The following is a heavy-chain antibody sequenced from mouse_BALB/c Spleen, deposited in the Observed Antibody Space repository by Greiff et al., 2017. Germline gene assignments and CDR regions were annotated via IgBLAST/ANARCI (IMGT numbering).Heavy chain of an antibody. CDR1: GYTFTDYC. CDR3: ARQLGLRAPWLAY. Sequence: VQLQQSGAELVMPGASVKMSCKASGYTFTDYCMHWVKQRPGQGLEWIGSIDTCDSNTSYNEKFKGKAILTVDASSSTAYMQLSSLTSEDSAVYYCARQLGLRAPWLAYWGQGTLVTVSA. J-gene: IGHJ3*01. V-gene: IGHV1-69*01. CDR2: IDTCDSNT. D-gene: IGHD4-1*02.